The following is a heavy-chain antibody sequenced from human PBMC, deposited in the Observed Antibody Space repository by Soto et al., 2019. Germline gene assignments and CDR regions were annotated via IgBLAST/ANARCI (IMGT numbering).Heavy chain of an antibody. D-gene: IGHD6-13*01. CDR3: ARDGRQQLPDY. V-gene: IGHV4-30-4*01. Sequence: SETLSLTCTVSGGSISSGDYYWSWIRQPPGKGLEWIGYIYYSGSTYYNPSLKSRVTIPVDTSKNQFSLKLSSVTAADTAVYYCARDGRQQLPDYWGQGTLVTVSS. CDR1: GGSISSGDYY. CDR2: IYYSGST. J-gene: IGHJ4*02.